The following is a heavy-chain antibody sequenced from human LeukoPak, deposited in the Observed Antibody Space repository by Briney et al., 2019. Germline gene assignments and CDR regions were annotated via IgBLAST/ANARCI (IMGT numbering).Heavy chain of an antibody. D-gene: IGHD3-9*01. CDR3: ARGSVRYFDWLLSSHFDY. CDR1: GFTFSSYV. Sequence: IPGGSLRLSCAASGFTFSSYVMSWIRQPPGKGLEWIGEINHSGSTNYNPSLKSRVTISVDTSKNQFSLKLSSVTAADTAVYYCARGSVRYFDWLLSSHFDYWGQGTLVTVSS. J-gene: IGHJ4*02. V-gene: IGHV4-34*01. CDR2: INHSGST.